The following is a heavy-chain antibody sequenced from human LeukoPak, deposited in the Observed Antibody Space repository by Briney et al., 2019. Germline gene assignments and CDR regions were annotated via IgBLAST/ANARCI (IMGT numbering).Heavy chain of an antibody. Sequence: WSSVKVSCKASGYTFTSYGISWVRQAPGQGLEWMGWISAYNGNTNYAQKLQGRVTMTTDTSTSTVYMELRSLRSDDTAVYYCAREYSYGYSVLDYWGQGTLVTVSS. CDR2: ISAYNGNT. V-gene: IGHV1-18*01. J-gene: IGHJ4*02. CDR1: GYTFTSYG. CDR3: AREYSYGYSVLDY. D-gene: IGHD5-18*01.